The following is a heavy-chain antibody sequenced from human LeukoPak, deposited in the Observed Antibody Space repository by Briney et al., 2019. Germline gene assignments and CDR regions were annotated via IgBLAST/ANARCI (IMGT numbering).Heavy chain of an antibody. CDR3: ARDRLWFGDA. V-gene: IGHV3-74*01. D-gene: IGHD3-10*01. J-gene: IGHJ3*01. Sequence: PGGSLRLSCAASGFTFSSYWMQWVRHAPGKGLGWVSRINSDASSTSSAASVKGRFTLSTDNAKNTLYLQMNSLRAEDTAVYYCARDRLWFGDAWGQGTMVTVSS. CDR1: GFTFSSYW. CDR2: INSDASST.